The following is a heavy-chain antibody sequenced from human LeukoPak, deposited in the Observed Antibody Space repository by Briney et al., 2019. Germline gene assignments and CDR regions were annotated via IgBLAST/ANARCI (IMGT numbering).Heavy chain of an antibody. CDR3: ARGETDYYDDFGMDV. D-gene: IGHD2-21*02. J-gene: IGHJ6*02. CDR1: GGSFSGYY. Sequence: SETLSLICAVSGGSFSGYYWTWIRQPPGKGLEWIGEVTRTGSTFYNPSLKSRVSMSVDTSKNQFSLKLSSVTAADTAIYYCARGETDYYDDFGMDVWGQGTTVTVSS. V-gene: IGHV4-34*01. CDR2: VTRTGST.